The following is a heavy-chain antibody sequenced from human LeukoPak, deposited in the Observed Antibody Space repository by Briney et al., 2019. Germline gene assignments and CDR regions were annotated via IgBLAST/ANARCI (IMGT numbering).Heavy chain of an antibody. J-gene: IGHJ2*01. V-gene: IGHV4-34*01. D-gene: IGHD3-10*01. CDR3: ARGRVLLWFGELAHWYFDL. Sequence: SETLSLTCAVYGGSFSGYYRSWIRQPPGKGLEWIGEIDHSGSTNYNPSLKSRVTISVDTSKNQFSLKLSSVTAADTAVYYCARGRVLLWFGELAHWYFDLWGRGALVTVSS. CDR2: IDHSGST. CDR1: GGSFSGYY.